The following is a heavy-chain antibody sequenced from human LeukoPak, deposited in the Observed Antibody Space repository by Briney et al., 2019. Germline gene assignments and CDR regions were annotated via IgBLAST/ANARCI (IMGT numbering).Heavy chain of an antibody. D-gene: IGHD3-3*01. Sequence: PSETLSLTCTVSGGSISSGDYYWSWIRQPPGKGLEWIGYIYYSGSTYYNPSLKSRVTISVDTSKNQFSLKLSSVTAADTAVYYCARERYDFWSGYYSRWFDPWGQGTLVTVSS. CDR2: IYYSGST. CDR3: ARERYDFWSGYYSRWFDP. V-gene: IGHV4-30-4*01. J-gene: IGHJ5*02. CDR1: GGSISSGDYY.